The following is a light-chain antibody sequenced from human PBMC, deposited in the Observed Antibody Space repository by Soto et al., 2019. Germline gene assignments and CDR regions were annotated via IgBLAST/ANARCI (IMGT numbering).Light chain of an antibody. Sequence: AIQLTQSPSSLAASTGDRVTITCRASQGIASGLAWYQQKPGKAPKLLIYAASTLQSGVPPRFSGSGSGTYFTLTISSLQPEDFATYYCLQADSFPWTFGHGTKVEVK. CDR2: AAS. CDR3: LQADSFPWT. CDR1: QGIASG. J-gene: IGKJ1*01. V-gene: IGKV1-6*01.